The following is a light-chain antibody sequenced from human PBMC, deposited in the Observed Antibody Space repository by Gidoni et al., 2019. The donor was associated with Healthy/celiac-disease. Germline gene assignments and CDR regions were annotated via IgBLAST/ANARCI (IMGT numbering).Light chain of an antibody. CDR3: CSYEGSSSFT. CDR2: EVS. J-gene: IGLJ1*01. Sequence: QSALTQPASVSGSPGQSITISCTGTSSDVGSYNLVSWYQQHPGKAPKLMIYEVSKRPSGVSNRFSGSKSGNTASLTISGLQAEDEADYYCCSYEGSSSFTFGPGT. CDR1: SSDVGSYNL. V-gene: IGLV2-23*02.